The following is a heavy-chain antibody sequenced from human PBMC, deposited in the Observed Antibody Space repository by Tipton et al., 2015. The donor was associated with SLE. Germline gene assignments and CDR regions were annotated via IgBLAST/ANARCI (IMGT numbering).Heavy chain of an antibody. CDR1: GITLRTYA. CDR3: ARRAHHDLWGGTRCYSGGCFVS. J-gene: IGHJ4*02. CDR2: ISSNGGST. V-gene: IGHV3-64*01. D-gene: IGHD2-2*01. Sequence: SLRLSCAASGITLRTYAMHWVRQVPGKGLEYVSGISSNGGSTDYAKSVKGRFTISRDNSKNTLYLQMGSLRSEDMGVYYCARRAHHDLWGGTRCYSGGCFVSWGRGTLVSVSS.